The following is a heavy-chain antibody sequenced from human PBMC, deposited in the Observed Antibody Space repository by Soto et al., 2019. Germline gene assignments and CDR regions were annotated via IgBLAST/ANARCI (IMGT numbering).Heavy chain of an antibody. V-gene: IGHV3-33*06. D-gene: IGHD2-15*01. Sequence: QVQLVESEGGVVQPGRSLRLSCAASGFNLNDYGIHWVRQAPGKGLEWVAHIWYDGNRTNYVDSVKGRFTISRDSSKNTVYLQMNSLRVEDTAVYYCAKENTPPDFDYWGQGALVTVSS. CDR3: AKENTPPDFDY. CDR2: IWYDGNRT. J-gene: IGHJ4*02. CDR1: GFNLNDYG.